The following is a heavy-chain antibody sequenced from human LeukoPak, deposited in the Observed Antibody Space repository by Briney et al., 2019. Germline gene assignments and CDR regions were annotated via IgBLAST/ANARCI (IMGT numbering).Heavy chain of an antibody. Sequence: ASEKVSCTASGYTFSGYSMHWVRQAPGQGLEWMGWINPHTDGTNYAEKFQGRVAMTRDTSISTAYMELSSLRSDDTAVYYCARGRWLQLGYFDYWGQGTLVTVSS. CDR2: INPHTDGT. CDR3: ARGRWLQLGYFDY. D-gene: IGHD5-24*01. J-gene: IGHJ4*02. V-gene: IGHV1-2*02. CDR1: GYTFSGYS.